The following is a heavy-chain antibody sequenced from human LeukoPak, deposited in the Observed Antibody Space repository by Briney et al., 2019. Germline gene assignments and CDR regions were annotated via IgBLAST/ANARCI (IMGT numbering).Heavy chain of an antibody. Sequence: SETLSPTCTVSGGSISSYYWSWIRQPPGKGLEWIGYIYYSGSTNYNPSLKSRVTISVDTSKNQFSLKLSSVTAADTAVYYCAREGYSRGVDYWGQGTLVTVSS. J-gene: IGHJ4*02. CDR3: AREGYSRGVDY. CDR2: IYYSGST. V-gene: IGHV4-59*01. D-gene: IGHD5-18*01. CDR1: GGSISSYY.